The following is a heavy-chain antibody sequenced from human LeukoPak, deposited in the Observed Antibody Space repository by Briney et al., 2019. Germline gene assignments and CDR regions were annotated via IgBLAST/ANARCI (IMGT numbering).Heavy chain of an antibody. CDR1: GASINVYF. V-gene: IGHV4-59*01. D-gene: IGHD1-26*01. CDR2: VSHTGAT. CDR3: ARDRRGSYYSFDL. Sequence: PSETLSLTCSVSGASINVYFWNWVRQTPENGLEWIGYVSHTGATTNNPSLKSRVSITIDTSKSQISLSMTSVTAADSALYYCARDRRGSYYSFDLWGPGTIVSVS. J-gene: IGHJ3*01.